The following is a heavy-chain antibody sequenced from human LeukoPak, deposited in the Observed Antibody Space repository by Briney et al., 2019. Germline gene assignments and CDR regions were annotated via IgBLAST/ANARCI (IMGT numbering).Heavy chain of an antibody. D-gene: IGHD4-11*01. V-gene: IGHV3-21*01. J-gene: IGHJ4*02. CDR1: GFTFSSYG. CDR3: ARDLEDYNNYGEMAI. CDR2: ISTSSSYK. Sequence: GGSLRLSCAASGFTFSSYGMNWVRQAPGKGLEWVSTISTSSSYKYYADSVKGRFTISRDNAKNSLYLQMNSLRVEDTAVYYCARDLEDYNNYGEMAIWGQGTLVTVSS.